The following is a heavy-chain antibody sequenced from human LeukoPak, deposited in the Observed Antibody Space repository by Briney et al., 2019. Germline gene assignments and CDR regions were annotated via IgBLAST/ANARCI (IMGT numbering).Heavy chain of an antibody. V-gene: IGHV1-46*03. CDR1: GYTFTSYY. Sequence: ASVKVSCKASGYTFTSYYMHWVRQAPGQGLEWMGIINPSGGSTSYAQKFQGRVTMTRDTSTSTVYMELSSLRSEDTAVYYCATATGGDAGGDYYYYYGMDVWGQGTTITVSS. J-gene: IGHJ6*02. CDR2: INPSGGST. D-gene: IGHD2-21*02. CDR3: ATATGGDAGGDYYYYYGMDV.